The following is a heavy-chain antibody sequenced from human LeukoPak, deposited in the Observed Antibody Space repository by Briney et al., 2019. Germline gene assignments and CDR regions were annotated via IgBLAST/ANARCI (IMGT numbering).Heavy chain of an antibody. CDR1: GFTFSSYS. CDR3: ARDAKPDYAFDI. CDR2: ISSSSSTI. D-gene: IGHD1-14*01. Sequence: PGGSLRLSCAASGFTFSSYSMNWVRQAPGKGLEWVSYISSSSSTIYYADSVKGRFTISRDNAKNSLYLRMNSLRAEDTAVYYCARDAKPDYAFDIWGQGTMVTVSS. V-gene: IGHV3-48*04. J-gene: IGHJ3*02.